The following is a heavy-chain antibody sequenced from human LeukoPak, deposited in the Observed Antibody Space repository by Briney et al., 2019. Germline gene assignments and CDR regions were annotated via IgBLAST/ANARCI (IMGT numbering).Heavy chain of an antibody. CDR1: GGSITSHY. CDR2: IYYSGST. V-gene: IGHV4-59*11. J-gene: IGHJ6*03. D-gene: IGHD3-16*01. CDR3: ARETSQKGAHYMDV. Sequence: SETLSLTCTVSGGSITSHYWSWIRQPPGKGLEWIGYIYYSGSTNYNPSLKSRVTISVDTSKNQFSLKLRSVTAADTAVYYCARETSQKGAHYMDVWGKGTTVTISS.